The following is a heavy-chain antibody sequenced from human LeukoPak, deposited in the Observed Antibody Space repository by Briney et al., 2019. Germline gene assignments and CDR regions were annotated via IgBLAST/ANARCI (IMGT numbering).Heavy chain of an antibody. CDR1: GFTFTNYA. V-gene: IGHV3-23*01. CDR3: AKDRDYYASSGYYWGSTGFDP. Sequence: PGGSLRLSCAASGFTFTNYAMSWVRQAPGKGLEWVSPISGSGGTTYYADSVKGRFTISRDNSKNTMYLQMNSLRAEDTAIYHCAKDRDYYASSGYYWGSTGFDPWGQGTLVTVSS. CDR2: ISGSGGTT. D-gene: IGHD3-22*01. J-gene: IGHJ5*02.